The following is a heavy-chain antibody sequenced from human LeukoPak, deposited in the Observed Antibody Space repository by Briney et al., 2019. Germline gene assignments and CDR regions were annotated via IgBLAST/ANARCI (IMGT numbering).Heavy chain of an antibody. Sequence: ASVKVSCKASGYTFTSYGISWVRQAPGQGLEWMRWISAYNGNTNYAQKLQGRVTMTTDTSTSTAYMELRSLRSDDTAVYYCARGSMVRGVIEGYYFDYWGQGTLVTVSS. D-gene: IGHD3-10*01. CDR2: ISAYNGNT. CDR1: GYTFTSYG. V-gene: IGHV1-18*01. J-gene: IGHJ4*02. CDR3: ARGSMVRGVIEGYYFDY.